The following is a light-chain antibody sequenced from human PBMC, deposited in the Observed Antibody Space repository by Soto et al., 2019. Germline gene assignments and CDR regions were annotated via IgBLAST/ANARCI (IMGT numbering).Light chain of an antibody. Sequence: DIQMTQSASSLSASVGDRVTITCQASQDISNYLNWYQQKPGKAPKLLIYDASNFETGVPLRFSGSGSGTDFTFTISSLQPEDIATYYCQQYDNLLTFGGGTKVEIK. CDR2: DAS. V-gene: IGKV1-33*01. CDR1: QDISNY. J-gene: IGKJ4*01. CDR3: QQYDNLLT.